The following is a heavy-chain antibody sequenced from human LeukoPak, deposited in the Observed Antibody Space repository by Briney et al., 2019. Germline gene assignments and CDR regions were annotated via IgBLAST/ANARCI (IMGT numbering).Heavy chain of an antibody. CDR3: GKYLQTTVGANDY. CDR1: GFTFSSYP. D-gene: IGHD1-26*01. CDR2: ISGSGGAT. V-gene: IGHV3-23*01. Sequence: GGSLRLSCAASGFTFSSYPKNWVRQAPGKGLEWVSVISGSGGATFYGDSVQGRFTISRDNSRDTLYLQMSSLRAEDTAVYYCGKYLQTTVGANDYWGQGTLVTVSS. J-gene: IGHJ4*02.